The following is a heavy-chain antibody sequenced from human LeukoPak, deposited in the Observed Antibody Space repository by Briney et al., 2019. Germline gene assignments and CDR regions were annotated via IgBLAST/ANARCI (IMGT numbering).Heavy chain of an antibody. D-gene: IGHD2-2*01. V-gene: IGHV1-46*01. CDR3: ARDTRHRYCSSTSCYRGWLDP. Sequence: ASVKVSCTASGYTFTSYYMHWVRQAPGQGLEWMGIINPSGGSTSYAQKFQGRVTIAADESTRTAYMELSSLRSEDTAVYYCARDTRHRYCSSTSCYRGWLDPWGQGTLVTVSS. CDR2: INPSGGST. CDR1: GYTFTSYY. J-gene: IGHJ5*02.